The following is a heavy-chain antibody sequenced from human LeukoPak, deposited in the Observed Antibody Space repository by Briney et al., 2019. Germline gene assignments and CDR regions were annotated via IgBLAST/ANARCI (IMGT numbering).Heavy chain of an antibody. CDR2: IRGGGES. CDR1: GFSFTNYA. CDR3: AKRGVVIRGFLIGFHTEAYYFDY. J-gene: IGHJ4*02. Sequence: GGSLRLSCVASGFSFTNYAMSWVRQAPARGPEWVSSIRGGGESFYADSVKGRFTLSRDNSKNTVYLQMNSLRAEDTAVYFCAKRGVVIRGFLIGFHTEAYYFDYWGQGILVTVSS. D-gene: IGHD3-10*01. V-gene: IGHV3-23*01.